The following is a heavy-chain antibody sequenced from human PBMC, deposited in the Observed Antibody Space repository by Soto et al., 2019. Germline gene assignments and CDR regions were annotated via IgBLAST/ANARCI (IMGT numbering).Heavy chain of an antibody. CDR3: ARDLVCPGVAATIPGCDYFDY. Sequence: QVQLVQSGAEVKKPGASVTVSCKASGYTFINYYIHWVRLAPGRGLEWMGIVHPSTGATNYAQKFQGTVTMTRDTSTSTMYMELSSLRYEDTAVYYCARDLVCPGVAATIPGCDYFDYWGQGTLVTVSP. D-gene: IGHD2-15*01. V-gene: IGHV1-46*01. CDR2: VHPSTGAT. J-gene: IGHJ4*02. CDR1: GYTFINYY.